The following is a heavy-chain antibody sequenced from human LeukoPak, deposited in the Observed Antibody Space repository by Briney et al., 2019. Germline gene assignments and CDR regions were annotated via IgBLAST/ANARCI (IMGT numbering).Heavy chain of an antibody. V-gene: IGHV4-59*02. CDR3: ARAVPVRGGYTFDY. CDR2: IFYSGGA. J-gene: IGHJ4*02. D-gene: IGHD5-24*01. Sequence: TSETLSLTCTVSGGSVSSYYWSWIRQPPGKGLEWIGYIFYSGGANYNPSLKSRVTMSVDTSKNQFSLKLSSMTAADTAVYYCARAVPVRGGYTFDYWGQGTLVTVSS. CDR1: GGSVSSYY.